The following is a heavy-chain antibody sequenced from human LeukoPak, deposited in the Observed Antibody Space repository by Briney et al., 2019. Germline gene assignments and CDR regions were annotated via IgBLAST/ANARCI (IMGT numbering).Heavy chain of an antibody. CDR1: GFIFNKYA. D-gene: IGHD4-11*01. V-gene: IGHV3-64D*06. Sequence: GGSLRLSCSASGFIFNKYAMHWVRQAPGKGLEFVSTISINGDNTYYADSVKGRFTISRDNSKNTLYLQMRSLRAEDTAVCYCVKDHEYSYDYWGRGTLVTVSS. J-gene: IGHJ4*02. CDR3: VKDHEYSYDY. CDR2: ISINGDNT.